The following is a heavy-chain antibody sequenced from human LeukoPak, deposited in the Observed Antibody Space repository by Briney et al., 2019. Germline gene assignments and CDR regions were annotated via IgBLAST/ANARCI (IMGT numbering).Heavy chain of an antibody. J-gene: IGHJ4*02. Sequence: SVKVSCKASGGTFSSYAISWVRQAPGQGLEWMGGIIPIFGTANYAQKFQGRVTITTDESTSTAYMELSSLRSEDTAVYYCARVATGDRGRDYLDYWGQGTLVTVSS. D-gene: IGHD7-27*01. V-gene: IGHV1-69*05. CDR1: GGTFSSYA. CDR3: ARVATGDRGRDYLDY. CDR2: IIPIFGTA.